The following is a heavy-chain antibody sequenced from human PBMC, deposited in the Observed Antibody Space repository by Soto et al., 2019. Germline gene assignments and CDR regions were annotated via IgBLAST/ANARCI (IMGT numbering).Heavy chain of an antibody. Sequence: GGSLRLSCTASGFTFSSSAMSWVRQAPGRGLEWVSGISGSGAGTYYADSVKGRFTISRDNSKNTLYLQMSGLRAEDAAVYYCAKGPTVFGAVISFDYYYGMYVWGQGTPVTVS. J-gene: IGHJ6*02. CDR3: AKGPTVFGAVISFDYYYGMYV. V-gene: IGHV3-23*01. CDR1: GFTFSSSA. D-gene: IGHD3-3*01. CDR2: ISGSGAGT.